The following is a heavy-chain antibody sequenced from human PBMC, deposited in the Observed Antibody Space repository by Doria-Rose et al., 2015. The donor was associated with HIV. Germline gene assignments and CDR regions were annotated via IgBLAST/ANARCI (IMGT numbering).Heavy chain of an antibody. V-gene: IGHV2-26*01. D-gene: IGHD6-13*01. J-gene: IGHJ4*02. Sequence: SGPVLVKPTETLTLTCTVSGVSLSSPGMGVSWIRQPPGKALEWLANIFSYDERAYKTSLKSRLTISRGTSRSQVVLTMTDMDPVDTATYYCARIKSSRWYRKYYFDFWGQGTLVIVSA. CDR1: GVSLSSPGMG. CDR3: ARIKSSRWYRKYYFDF. CDR2: IFSYDER.